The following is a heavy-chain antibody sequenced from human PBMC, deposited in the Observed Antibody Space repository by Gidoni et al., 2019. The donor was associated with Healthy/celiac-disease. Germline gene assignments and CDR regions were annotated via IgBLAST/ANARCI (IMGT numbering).Heavy chain of an antibody. D-gene: IGHD1-26*01. Sequence: NPSLKSRVTMSVDTSKNQFSLKLSSVTAADTAVYYCAREGQWELLGVFDYWGQGTLVTVSS. J-gene: IGHJ4*02. V-gene: IGHV4-4*07. CDR3: AREGQWELLGVFDY.